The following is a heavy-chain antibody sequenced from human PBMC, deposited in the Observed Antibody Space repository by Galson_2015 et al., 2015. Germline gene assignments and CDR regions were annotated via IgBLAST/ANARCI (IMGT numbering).Heavy chain of an antibody. Sequence: SVKVSCKASGFTFTSSAVQWVRQARGQRLEWIGWIVVGSGNTNYAQKFQERVTITRDMSTSTAYMELSSLRSEDTAVYYCAAYSSSWRQKTIFDYWGQGTLVTVSS. V-gene: IGHV1-58*01. J-gene: IGHJ4*02. CDR2: IVVGSGNT. D-gene: IGHD6-13*01. CDR1: GFTFTSSA. CDR3: AAYSSSWRQKTIFDY.